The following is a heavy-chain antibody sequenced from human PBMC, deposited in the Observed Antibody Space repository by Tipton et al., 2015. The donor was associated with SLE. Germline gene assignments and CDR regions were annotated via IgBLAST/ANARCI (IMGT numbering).Heavy chain of an antibody. CDR3: GRGGDPDYFDF. CDR1: GYSISSGYY. J-gene: IGHJ4*02. D-gene: IGHD2-21*01. Sequence: TLSLTCDVSGYSISSGYYWGWIRQPPGKGLEWIGTVFHSGSTYYNPSLKSRVIISVDTSKNQFSLKLKSVTAADTAVYYCGRGGDPDYFDFWGQGTLVTVSS. CDR2: VFHSGST. V-gene: IGHV4-38-2*01.